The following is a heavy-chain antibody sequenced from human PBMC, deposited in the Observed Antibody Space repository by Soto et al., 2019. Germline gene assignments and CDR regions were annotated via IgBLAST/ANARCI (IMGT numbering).Heavy chain of an antibody. D-gene: IGHD4-17*01. CDR2: ISGSGGST. V-gene: IGHV3-23*01. CDR1: GFTFSSYA. CDR3: AKSSVTYLPGGYGMDV. J-gene: IGHJ6*02. Sequence: GSLRLSCAASGFTFSSYAMSWVRQAPGKGLEWVSAISGSGGSTYYADSVKGRFTISRDNSKNTLYLQMNSLRAEDTAVYYCAKSSVTYLPGGYGMDVWGQGTTVPVS.